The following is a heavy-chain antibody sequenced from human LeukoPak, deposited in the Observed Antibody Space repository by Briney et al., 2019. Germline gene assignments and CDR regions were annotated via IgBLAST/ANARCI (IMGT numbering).Heavy chain of an antibody. V-gene: IGHV3-21*01. CDR2: ISSSSSYI. Sequence: KSAGSLRLSCAASGFTFSSYSMNWVRQATGKGLEWVSSISSSSSYIYYADSVKGRFTISRDNAKNSLYLQMNSLRAEDTAVYYCARDLRTGTTSIWGQGTLVTVSS. J-gene: IGHJ4*02. CDR1: GFTFSSYS. D-gene: IGHD1-7*01. CDR3: ARDLRTGTTSI.